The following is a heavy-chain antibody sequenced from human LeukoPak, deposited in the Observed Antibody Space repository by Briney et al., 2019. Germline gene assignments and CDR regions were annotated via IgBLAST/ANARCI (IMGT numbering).Heavy chain of an antibody. CDR2: IRHDGSNK. Sequence: GGSLRLSCAASGFTFGNYAMHWVRQAPGKGLEWVTFIRHDGSNKYYAESVKGRFTISRDNSKNTLYLQMSSLRAEDTAVYYCAKAIHSSSSGVVDYWGQGTLVTVSS. D-gene: IGHD6-6*01. J-gene: IGHJ4*02. CDR1: GFTFGNYA. V-gene: IGHV3-30*02. CDR3: AKAIHSSSSGVVDY.